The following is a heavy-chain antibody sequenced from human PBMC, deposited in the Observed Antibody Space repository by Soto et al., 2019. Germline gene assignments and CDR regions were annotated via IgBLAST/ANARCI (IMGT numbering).Heavy chain of an antibody. CDR1: GGTFSSYA. CDR2: IIPIFGTA. V-gene: IGHV1-69*06. D-gene: IGHD5-18*01. Sequence: GASVKVSCKASGGTFSSYAISWVRQAPGQGLEWMGGIIPIFGTANYAQKFQGRVTITADKSTSTAYMELSSLRSEDTAVYYCARGTPSTAMPRYYFDYWGQGTLVTVSS. J-gene: IGHJ4*02. CDR3: ARGTPSTAMPRYYFDY.